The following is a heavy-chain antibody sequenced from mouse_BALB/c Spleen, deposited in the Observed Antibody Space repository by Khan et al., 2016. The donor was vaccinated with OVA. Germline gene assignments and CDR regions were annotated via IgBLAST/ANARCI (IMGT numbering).Heavy chain of an antibody. CDR2: ISYDGSN. CDR3: ASKSYGRGAY. D-gene: IGHD1-1*02. J-gene: IGHJ3*01. CDR1: GYSITSGYF. Sequence: EVQLQESGPGLVNPSQSLSLTCSVSGYSITSGYFWSWIRQFPGNRLEWMGYISYDGSNKYNPSLKNRISITRDTSKKQFFLMLNSVTTGDTATYYCASKSYGRGAYWGQGTLVTVSA. V-gene: IGHV3-6*02.